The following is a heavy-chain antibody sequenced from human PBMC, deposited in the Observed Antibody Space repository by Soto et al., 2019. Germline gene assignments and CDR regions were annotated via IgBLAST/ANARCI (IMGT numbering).Heavy chain of an antibody. CDR2: IIPILGIA. CDR1: GGTFSSYT. Sequence: QVQLVQSGAEVKKPGSSVKVSCKASGGTFSSYTISWVRQAPGQGLEWMGRIIPILGIANYAQKFQGRVTITADKSTSTAYMELSSLRSEDTAVYYWARGRYGDYLPDFDIWGQGTMVTVSS. D-gene: IGHD4-17*01. V-gene: IGHV1-69*02. J-gene: IGHJ3*02. CDR3: ARGRYGDYLPDFDI.